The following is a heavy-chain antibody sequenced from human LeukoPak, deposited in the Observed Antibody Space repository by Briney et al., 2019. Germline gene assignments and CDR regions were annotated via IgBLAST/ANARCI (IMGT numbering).Heavy chain of an antibody. J-gene: IGHJ4*02. D-gene: IGHD1-7*01. V-gene: IGHV3-30*02. Sequence: GFTFXSYXXHWVRQAPGKGXXGVAFILYDGSNKYYADSVKGRFTISRDNSKNTLYLQMNSLRAEDTAVYYCAKVANWNYVLLDYWGQGTLVTVSS. CDR1: GFTFXSYX. CDR3: AKVANWNYVLLDY. CDR2: ILYDGSNK.